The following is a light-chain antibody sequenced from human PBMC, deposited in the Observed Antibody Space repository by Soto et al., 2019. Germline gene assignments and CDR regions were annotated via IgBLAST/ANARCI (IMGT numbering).Light chain of an antibody. J-gene: IGKJ1*01. V-gene: IGKV4-1*01. CDR3: QQYYSPWP. CDR1: QSVLYNSNNKNY. CDR2: WAS. Sequence: DIVMTQSPDSLAVSLGERATINCKSSQSVLYNSNNKNYLAWYQQKPGQPPKLLIYWASTRESGVPDRFSGSGSGTDFTLTISSLQAEDVAVYYCQQYYSPWPFGQGTKVEIK.